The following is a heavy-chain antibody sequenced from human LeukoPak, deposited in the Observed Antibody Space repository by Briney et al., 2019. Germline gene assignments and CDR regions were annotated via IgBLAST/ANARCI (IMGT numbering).Heavy chain of an antibody. Sequence: GESLRISCKGSGYSFTSYWISWVRQMPGKGLEWMGRIDPGDSYTNYSPSFQGHVTISADKSISTAYLQWSSLKASDTAMYYCATFPLEWSTEDYWGQGTLVTVSS. J-gene: IGHJ4*02. V-gene: IGHV5-10-1*01. D-gene: IGHD3-3*01. CDR3: ATFPLEWSTEDY. CDR2: IDPGDSYT. CDR1: GYSFTSYW.